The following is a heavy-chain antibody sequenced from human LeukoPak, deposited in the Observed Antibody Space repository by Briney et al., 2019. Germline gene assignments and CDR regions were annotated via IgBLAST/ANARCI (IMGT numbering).Heavy chain of an antibody. V-gene: IGHV3-23*01. CDR1: GFNFRAYA. Sequence: GGSVRPSCAASGFNFRAYAMTWVRQAPGKGLDWVSGISGSGGTTYYADSVRGRFTISRDNSKNTVYLQLNNLRAEDTAVYYCAKDGVATQHALDIWGHGTMVTVSS. D-gene: IGHD5-12*01. J-gene: IGHJ3*02. CDR2: ISGSGGTT. CDR3: AKDGVATQHALDI.